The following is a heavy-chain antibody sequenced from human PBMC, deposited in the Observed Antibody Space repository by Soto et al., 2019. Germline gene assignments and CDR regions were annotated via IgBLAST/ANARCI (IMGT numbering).Heavy chain of an antibody. CDR2: MNPNSGNT. D-gene: IGHD1-26*01. J-gene: IGHJ6*02. V-gene: IGHV1-8*01. CDR1: GYTFTSYD. Sequence: GXSVKVSCKASGYTFTSYDINWVRQATGQGLEWMGWMNPNSGNTGYAQKFQGRVTMTRDTSISTAYMELSSLRSEDTAVYYCARQWELSGYYYGMDVWGQGTTVTVSS. CDR3: ARQWELSGYYYGMDV.